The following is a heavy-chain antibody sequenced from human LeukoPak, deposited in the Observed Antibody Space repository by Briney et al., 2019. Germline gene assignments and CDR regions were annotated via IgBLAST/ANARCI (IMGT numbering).Heavy chain of an antibody. CDR1: DYTFSNYW. CDR3: ARRGYCSGGNCYSHTFDI. D-gene: IGHD2-15*01. CDR2: IYPGDSDT. V-gene: IGHV5-51*01. Sequence: GESLKISCKGSDYTFSNYWIAWVRRMPGKGLEWMGIIYPGDSDTRYSPSFQGQVTVSADESISTAYLQWSSLKASDTALYFCARRGYCSGGNCYSHTFDIWGQGTMVTVSS. J-gene: IGHJ3*02.